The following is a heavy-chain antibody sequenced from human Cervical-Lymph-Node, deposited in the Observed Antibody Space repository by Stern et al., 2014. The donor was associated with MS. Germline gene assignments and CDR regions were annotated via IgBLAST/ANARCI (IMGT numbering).Heavy chain of an antibody. J-gene: IGHJ5*01. CDR2: ISTISTI. D-gene: IGHD1-1*01. V-gene: IGHV3-48*01. CDR3: ARDDWVERLDS. Sequence: EVQLVESGGGLVQPGGSLKLSCAASGFPLSIYSMNWVRQAPGKGLEWVSYISTISTIYYADSVKGRFTISRDNAKNSLYLQMNSLRAEDTAVYFCARDDWVERLDSWGQGTLVTVSS. CDR1: GFPLSIYS.